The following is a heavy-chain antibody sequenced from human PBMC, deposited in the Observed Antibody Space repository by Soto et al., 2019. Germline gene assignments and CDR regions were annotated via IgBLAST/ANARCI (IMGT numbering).Heavy chain of an antibody. Sequence: EVQLLESGGGLVRPGGSLRLSCAASGLTFSSYAMSWVRQAPGKGLEWVSTISGSDGRTYSTDSVKGRFTISRDNCRNNAYLQMNSLSVEDTAVYYCAKGVSQYTPLALFDYWGRGTLVTVSS. D-gene: IGHD5-18*01. V-gene: IGHV3-23*01. J-gene: IGHJ4*02. CDR1: GLTFSSYA. CDR3: AKGVSQYTPLALFDY. CDR2: ISGSDGRT.